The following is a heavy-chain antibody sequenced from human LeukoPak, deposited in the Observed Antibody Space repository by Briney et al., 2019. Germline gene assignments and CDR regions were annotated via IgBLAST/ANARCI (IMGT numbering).Heavy chain of an antibody. CDR3: ARAGFRYCSGGSCYGDAFDI. V-gene: IGHV1-46*01. J-gene: IGHJ3*02. CDR2: INPSGGST. Sequence: GASVKVSCKASGYTFTSYYMHWVRQAPGQGLEWMGTINPSGGSTSYAQKFQGRVTMTRDTSTSTVYMELSSLRSEDTAVYYCARAGFRYCSGGSCYGDAFDIWGQGTMVTVSS. CDR1: GYTFTSYY. D-gene: IGHD2-15*01.